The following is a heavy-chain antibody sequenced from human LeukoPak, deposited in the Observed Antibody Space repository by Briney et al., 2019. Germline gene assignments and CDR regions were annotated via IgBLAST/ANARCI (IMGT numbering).Heavy chain of an antibody. D-gene: IGHD6-13*01. J-gene: IGHJ6*02. CDR2: IYYSGST. V-gene: IGHV4-59*08. CDR3: ARHLPLAAGSYYYYGMDV. CDR1: GGSISSYY. Sequence: KASETLSLTCTVSGGSISSYYWSWIRQPPGKGLEWIGYIYYSGSTNYNPSLKSRVTISVDTSKNQFSLKLSSVTAADTAVYYCARHLPLAAGSYYYYGMDVWGQGTTVTVSS.